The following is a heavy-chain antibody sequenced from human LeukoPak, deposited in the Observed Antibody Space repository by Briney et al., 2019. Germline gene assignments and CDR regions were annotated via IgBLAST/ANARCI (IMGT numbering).Heavy chain of an antibody. CDR1: GFTFSSYA. V-gene: IGHV3-23*01. CDR2: ISGSGGST. Sequence: GGSLRLSCAASGFTFSSYAMSWVRQAPGKGLEWVSAISGSGGSTYYADSVKGRFTISRDNSKNTLYLQMNSLRAEDAAVYYCAKDLAYCGGDRYPAGFDYWGQGTLVTVSS. CDR3: AKDLAYCGGDRYPAGFDY. J-gene: IGHJ4*02. D-gene: IGHD2-21*02.